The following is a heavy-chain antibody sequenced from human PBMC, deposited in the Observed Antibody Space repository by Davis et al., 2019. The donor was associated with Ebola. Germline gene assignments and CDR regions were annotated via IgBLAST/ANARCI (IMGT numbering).Heavy chain of an antibody. CDR1: GITFSSYS. Sequence: GGSLRLSCAASGITFSSYSMNWVRQAPGKGLEWVSYISSSGSTIYYADSVKGRFTISRDNAKNSLYLQMNSLRAEDTAVYYCARDGDIVVVVAATDWGQGTLVTVSS. CDR3: ARDGDIVVVVAATD. J-gene: IGHJ4*02. V-gene: IGHV3-48*04. D-gene: IGHD2-15*01. CDR2: ISSSGSTI.